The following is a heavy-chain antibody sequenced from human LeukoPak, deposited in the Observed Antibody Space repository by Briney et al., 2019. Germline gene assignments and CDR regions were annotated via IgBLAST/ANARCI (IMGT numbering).Heavy chain of an antibody. Sequence: GALLLSCAASGFTFSSYGMHWVRQAPGKGLEWVAFIRYDGSNKYYADSVKGRFTISRDNSKNTLYLQMNSLRAEDTAVYYCAKEGTMIVVVPFFDYWGQGTLVTVSS. CDR1: GFTFSSYG. V-gene: IGHV3-30*02. CDR3: AKEGTMIVVVPFFDY. J-gene: IGHJ4*02. D-gene: IGHD3-22*01. CDR2: IRYDGSNK.